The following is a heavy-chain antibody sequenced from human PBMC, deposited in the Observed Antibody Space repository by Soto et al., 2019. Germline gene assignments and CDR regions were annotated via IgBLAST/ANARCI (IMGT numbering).Heavy chain of an antibody. Sequence: SETLSLTCAVYGGSFSGYYWSWIRQPPGKGLEWIGEINHSGSTNYNPSLKSRVTISVDTSKNQFSLKLSSVTAADTAVYYCAYDFWSGYSSPSRGFDPWGQGTLVTVSS. CDR3: AYDFWSGYSSPSRGFDP. D-gene: IGHD3-3*01. CDR2: INHSGST. CDR1: GGSFSGYY. J-gene: IGHJ5*02. V-gene: IGHV4-34*01.